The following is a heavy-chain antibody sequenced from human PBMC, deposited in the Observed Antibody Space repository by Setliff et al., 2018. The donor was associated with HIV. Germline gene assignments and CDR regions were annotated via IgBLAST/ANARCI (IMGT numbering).Heavy chain of an antibody. CDR1: GYTFIHYD. Sequence: GASVKVSCKTSGYTFIHYDIHWVRQAPGERLEWLGWINTDTGNTKYSQRFQDRLTFTRDTSALTADMELSSLRSEDTAVYFCARGMNAVRYFDWPDAFDIWGQGTMVTVS. CDR2: INTDTGNT. CDR3: ARGMNAVRYFDWPDAFDI. J-gene: IGHJ3*02. D-gene: IGHD3-9*01. V-gene: IGHV1-3*04.